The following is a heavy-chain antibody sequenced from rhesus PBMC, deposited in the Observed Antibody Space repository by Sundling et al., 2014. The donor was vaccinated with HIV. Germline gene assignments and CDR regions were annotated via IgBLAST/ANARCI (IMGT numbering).Heavy chain of an antibody. V-gene: IGHV4-169*01. CDR1: GGSISSNF. CDR2: IHGRGTST. D-gene: IGHD3-3*01. Sequence: QLQLQESGPGLVKPSETLSVTCAVSGGSISSNFWSWIRQAPGKGLEWIGYIHGRGTSTNYNPSLKSRVTLSVDTSKNHLSLKLSSVTAADTAVYYCARTGSWTGFYXFDYWGQGVLVTVSS. CDR3: ARTGSWTGFYXFDY. J-gene: IGHJ4*01.